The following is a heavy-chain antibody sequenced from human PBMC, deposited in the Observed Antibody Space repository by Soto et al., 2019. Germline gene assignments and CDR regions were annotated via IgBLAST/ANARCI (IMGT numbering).Heavy chain of an antibody. CDR1: GFTFSDYY. CDR3: ASDTLETLEYSSSSGSFDI. D-gene: IGHD6-6*01. Sequence: GGSLRLSCAASGFTFSDYYMSWIRQAPGKGLEWVSYISSSGSTIYYADSVKGRFTISRDNAKNSLYLQMNSLRAEDTAVYYCASDTLETLEYSSSSGSFDIWGQGTMVTVSS. CDR2: ISSSGSTI. J-gene: IGHJ3*02. V-gene: IGHV3-11*01.